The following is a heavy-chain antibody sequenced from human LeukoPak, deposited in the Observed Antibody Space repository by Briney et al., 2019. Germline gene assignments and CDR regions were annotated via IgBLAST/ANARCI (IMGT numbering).Heavy chain of an antibody. D-gene: IGHD1-26*01. CDR2: IYYSGSA. CDR3: ARASYRPYYYYYMDV. V-gene: IGHV4-59*11. Sequence: KPSETLPLTCTVSGGSISSHYWTWIRQPPGKGLEWIGYIYYSGSAYYIPSLESRVSISVDTSKNQFSLKLSSVTAADTAVYYCARASYRPYYYYYMDVWGKGTTVTVSS. CDR1: GGSISSHY. J-gene: IGHJ6*03.